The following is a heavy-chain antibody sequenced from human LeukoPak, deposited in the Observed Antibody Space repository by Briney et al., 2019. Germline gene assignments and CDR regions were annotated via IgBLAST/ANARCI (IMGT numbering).Heavy chain of an antibody. CDR1: GFTFNDYA. CDR3: AKDAYSGYDYSGYFDY. J-gene: IGHJ4*02. Sequence: GGSLRLSCAASGFTFNDYAMHWVRQAPGKGLEWVSGISWNSDSIACADSVKGRFTISRDNAKNSLYLHMNSLRAEDTALYYCAKDAYSGYDYSGYFDYWGQGTLVTVSS. D-gene: IGHD5-12*01. V-gene: IGHV3-9*01. CDR2: ISWNSDSI.